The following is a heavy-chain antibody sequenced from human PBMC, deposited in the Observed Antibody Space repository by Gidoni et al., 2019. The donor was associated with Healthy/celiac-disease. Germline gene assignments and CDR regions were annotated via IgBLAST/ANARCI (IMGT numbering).Heavy chain of an antibody. CDR1: GFPSRSYA. CDR3: AKDQACSGGSCYSLSFDY. Sequence: QVQLVESGGGVVQPGGSLRLSCAASGFPSRSYAMHWVRQAPGKGLEWVAFIRYDGSNKYYADSVKGRFTISRDNSKNTLYLQMNSLRAEDTAVYYCAKDQACSGGSCYSLSFDYWGQGTLVTVSS. CDR2: IRYDGSNK. D-gene: IGHD2-15*01. V-gene: IGHV3-30*02. J-gene: IGHJ4*02.